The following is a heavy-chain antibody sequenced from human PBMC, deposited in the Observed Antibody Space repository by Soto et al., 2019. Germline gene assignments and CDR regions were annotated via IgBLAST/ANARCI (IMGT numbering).Heavy chain of an antibody. Sequence: QVQLVQSGAEVKKPGASVKVSCKASGYSFTSYDINRVRQATGQGLEWMGWMNPNSGNTGYAQKFQGRVTMTRNTSISTAYMELSSLRSEDTAVYYCARVSMGSSSEDFQHWGQGTLVTVSS. CDR1: GYSFTSYD. D-gene: IGHD6-6*01. CDR2: MNPNSGNT. CDR3: ARVSMGSSSEDFQH. J-gene: IGHJ1*01. V-gene: IGHV1-8*01.